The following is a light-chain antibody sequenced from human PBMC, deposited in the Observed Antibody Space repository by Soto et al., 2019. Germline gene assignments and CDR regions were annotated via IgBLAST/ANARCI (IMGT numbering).Light chain of an antibody. CDR1: SSDVGAYNF. J-gene: IGLJ1*01. CDR3: SSHAGSSVV. CDR2: DVT. Sequence: QSALTQLPSASGSPGQSVTISCTGTSSDVGAYNFVSWYQQHPGKAPKLMIYDVTTRPSGVPDRFSGSKSGNTASLTISGLQAEDEADYYCSSHAGSSVVFGTGTKLTVL. V-gene: IGLV2-8*01.